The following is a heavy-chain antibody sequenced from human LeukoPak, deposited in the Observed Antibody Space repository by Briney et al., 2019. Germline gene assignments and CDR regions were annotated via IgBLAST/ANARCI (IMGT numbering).Heavy chain of an antibody. V-gene: IGHV3-21*01. Sequence: GGSLRLSCAASGFXFSSYSINWVRQAPGKGLEWVSSISSSSSYIYYADSVKGRFTISRDNAKNSLYLQMNSLRAEDTAVYYCASATVTHPLDYWGQGTLVTVSS. J-gene: IGHJ4*02. CDR2: ISSSSSYI. CDR3: ASATVTHPLDY. D-gene: IGHD4-17*01. CDR1: GFXFSSYS.